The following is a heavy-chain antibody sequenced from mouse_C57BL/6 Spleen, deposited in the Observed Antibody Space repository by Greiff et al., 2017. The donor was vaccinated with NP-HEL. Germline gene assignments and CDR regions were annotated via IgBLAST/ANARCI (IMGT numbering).Heavy chain of an antibody. CDR1: GYTFTSYW. J-gene: IGHJ2*01. CDR2: IYPSDSET. Sequence: QVQLQQPGAELVRPGSSVKLSCKASGYTFTSYWMDWVKQRPGQGLEWIGNIYPSDSETHYNQKFKDKATLTVDKSSSTAYMQLSSLTSEDSAGYYCAPRLLRPYWGQGTTLTVSS. CDR3: APRLLRPY. V-gene: IGHV1-61*01. D-gene: IGHD2-3*01.